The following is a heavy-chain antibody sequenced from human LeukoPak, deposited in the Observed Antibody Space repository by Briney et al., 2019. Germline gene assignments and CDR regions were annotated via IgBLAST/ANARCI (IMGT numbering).Heavy chain of an antibody. Sequence: QPGGSLRLSCAASGFTFSNFDMHWVRQAAGKSQEWVSATGTSGDTYYSASVRGRFTISREDARNSLFLQMSGLSAGDTAVYYCASSPAYSSSWEAIDNWGQGTLVTVSS. V-gene: IGHV3-13*01. CDR1: GFTFSNFD. CDR3: ASSPAYSSSWEAIDN. D-gene: IGHD6-13*01. CDR2: TGTSGDT. J-gene: IGHJ4*02.